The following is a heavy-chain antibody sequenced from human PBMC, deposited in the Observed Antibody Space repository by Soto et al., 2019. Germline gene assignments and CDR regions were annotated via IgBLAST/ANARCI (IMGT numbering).Heavy chain of an antibody. D-gene: IGHD2-8*02. CDR2: IRSKTNSYAT. Sequence: PGGSLRLSCAASGFTFGGSAMHWVRQASGKGLEWVGHIRSKTNSYATAYAESVKGRFTISRDDSMNTAYLQMNSLRAEDTAVYYCAKGCTGGPLGYYFDYWGQGTLVTVSS. V-gene: IGHV3-73*01. CDR1: GFTFGGSA. CDR3: AKGCTGGPLGYYFDY. J-gene: IGHJ4*02.